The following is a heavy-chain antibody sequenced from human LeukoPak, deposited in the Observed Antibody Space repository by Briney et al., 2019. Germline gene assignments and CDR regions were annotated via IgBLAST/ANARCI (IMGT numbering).Heavy chain of an antibody. J-gene: IGHJ4*02. CDR3: ARVKSRFDY. V-gene: IGHV4-59*01. Sequence: SETLSLTCTVSGGSLSSYYWSWIRQPPGKGLEWIGYIYYSGSTNYNPSLKSRVTISVDTSKNQFSLKLSSVTAADTAVYYCARVKSRFDYWGQGTLVTVSS. CDR1: GGSLSSYY. CDR2: IYYSGST.